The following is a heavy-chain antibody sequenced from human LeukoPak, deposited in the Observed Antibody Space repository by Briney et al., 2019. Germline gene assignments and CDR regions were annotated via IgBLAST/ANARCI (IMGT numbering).Heavy chain of an antibody. J-gene: IGHJ4*02. D-gene: IGHD6-13*01. CDR2: ISGSGGST. CDR1: GFTFSSYA. V-gene: IGHV3-23*01. Sequence: GGSLRLSCAASGFTFSSYAMSWVRQAPGKGLEWVSAISGSGGSTYYADSVKGRFTISRDNSKNTLYLQMNSPRAEDTAVYYCAKRIAATGIGYYFDYWGQGNLVTVSS. CDR3: AKRIAATGIGYYFDY.